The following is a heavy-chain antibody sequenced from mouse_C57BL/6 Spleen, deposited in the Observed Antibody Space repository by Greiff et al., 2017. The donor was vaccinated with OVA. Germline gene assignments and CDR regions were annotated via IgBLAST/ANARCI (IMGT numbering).Heavy chain of an antibody. CDR2: ISYDGSN. Sequence: VQLQQSGPGLVKPSQSLSLTCSVTGYSITSGYYWNWIRQFPGNKLEWMGYISYDGSNNYNPSLKNRISITRDTSKNQFFLKLNSVTTEDTATYYCAREDYGSSLTLYWYFDVWGTGTTVTVSS. CDR1: GYSITSGYY. V-gene: IGHV3-6*01. D-gene: IGHD1-1*01. CDR3: AREDYGSSLTLYWYFDV. J-gene: IGHJ1*03.